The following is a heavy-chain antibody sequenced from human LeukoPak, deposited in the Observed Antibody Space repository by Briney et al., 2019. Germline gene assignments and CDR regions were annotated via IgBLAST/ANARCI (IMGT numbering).Heavy chain of an antibody. Sequence: PGGSLRLSCAASGFTFDDYAMHWVRQAPGKGLEWVSGISWNSGNIGYADSVKGRFTISRDNAKNSLYLQMNSLRAEDTALYYCARAAGDRIGYFDLWGRGTLVTVSS. J-gene: IGHJ2*01. D-gene: IGHD7-27*01. CDR1: GFTFDDYA. V-gene: IGHV3-9*01. CDR2: ISWNSGNI. CDR3: ARAAGDRIGYFDL.